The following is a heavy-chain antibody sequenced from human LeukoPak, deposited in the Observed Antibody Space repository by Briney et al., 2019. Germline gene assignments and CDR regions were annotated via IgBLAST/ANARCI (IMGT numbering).Heavy chain of an antibody. CDR3: ANGDYYFDY. V-gene: IGHV3-23*01. Sequence: PGGSLRLSCAASGFTFSSYAMSWVRQAPGKGLEWVSAISGSGRSTYYADSVKGRFTMSRDNSKNTLYLQMNSLRAEDTAVYYCANGDYYFDYWGQGTLVTVSP. CDR1: GFTFSSYA. CDR2: ISGSGRST. D-gene: IGHD4-17*01. J-gene: IGHJ4*02.